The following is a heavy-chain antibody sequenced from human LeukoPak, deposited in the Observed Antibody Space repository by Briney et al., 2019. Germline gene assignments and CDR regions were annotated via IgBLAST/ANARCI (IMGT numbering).Heavy chain of an antibody. CDR2: IYYSGST. J-gene: IGHJ6*03. V-gene: IGHV4-59*01. CDR1: GGSISGYY. D-gene: IGHD6-13*01. Sequence: SETLSLTCTVSGGSISGYYWSWIRQPPGKGLEWIGYIYYSGSTNYNPSLKSRVTISVDTSKNQFSLKLSSVTAADTAVYYCARDIPIAAAGHYYYMDVWGKGTTVTVSS. CDR3: ARDIPIAAAGHYYYMDV.